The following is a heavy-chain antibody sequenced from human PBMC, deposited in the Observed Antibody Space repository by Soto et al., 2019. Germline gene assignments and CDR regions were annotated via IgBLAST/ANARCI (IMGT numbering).Heavy chain of an antibody. CDR3: AADPASHYYYYGMDV. CDR2: INAGNGNT. Sequence: ASVKVSCKASGYTFTSYAMHWVRQAPGQRLEWMAWINAGNGNTKYSQKFQGRVTITRDTSASTAYMEVSSLRSDDTAVYYCAADPASHYYYYGMDVWGQGTTVTVS. J-gene: IGHJ6*02. CDR1: GYTFTSYA. D-gene: IGHD5-18*01. V-gene: IGHV1-3*01.